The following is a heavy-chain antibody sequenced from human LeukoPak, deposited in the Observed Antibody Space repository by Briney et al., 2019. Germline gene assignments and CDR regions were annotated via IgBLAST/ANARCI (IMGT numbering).Heavy chain of an antibody. Sequence: SSQTLSLTCTVSGGSISSGGYYWSWIRQHPGKGLEWIGYIYYSGSTYYNPSLKSRVIISVDTSKNQFSLKLSSVTAADTAVYYCARYCTNGVCPDAFDIWGQGTMVTVSS. CDR2: IYYSGST. J-gene: IGHJ3*02. D-gene: IGHD2-8*01. CDR3: ARYCTNGVCPDAFDI. CDR1: GGSISSGGYY. V-gene: IGHV4-31*03.